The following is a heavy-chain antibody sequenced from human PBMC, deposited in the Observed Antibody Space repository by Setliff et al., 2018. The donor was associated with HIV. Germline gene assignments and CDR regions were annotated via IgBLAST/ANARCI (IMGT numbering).Heavy chain of an antibody. Sequence: ASVKVSCKTSGFTFSRSTIQWVRQARGQPLEWVGWISIGSGLTKYEQKFHGRVTFTRDMSTSTAYMEASSLRSDDTAVYYCAAEINTDNNCCWFDPWGQGTLGTSPQ. CDR2: ISIGSGLT. CDR3: AAEINTDNNCCWFDP. CDR1: GFTFSRST. V-gene: IGHV1-58*02. J-gene: IGHJ5*02. D-gene: IGHD1-20*01.